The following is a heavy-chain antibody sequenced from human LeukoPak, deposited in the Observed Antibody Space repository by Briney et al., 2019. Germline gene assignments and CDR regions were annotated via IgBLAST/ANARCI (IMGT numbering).Heavy chain of an antibody. Sequence: GGSLRLSCAASGFTFSNYAMSWVRQAPGKGLEWVSTISGGVSSTYYADSVKGRFTISRDNSKNTLYLQMNSLRAEDTAEYYYAKIGCSSSSCYSFPLYYYYYMDVWGKGTTVTVSS. J-gene: IGHJ6*03. V-gene: IGHV3-23*01. CDR3: AKIGCSSSSCYSFPLYYYYYMDV. CDR1: GFTFSNYA. CDR2: ISGGVSST. D-gene: IGHD2-2*01.